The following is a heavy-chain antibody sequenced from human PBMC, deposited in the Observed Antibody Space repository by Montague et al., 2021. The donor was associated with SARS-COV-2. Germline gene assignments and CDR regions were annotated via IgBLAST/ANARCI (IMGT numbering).Heavy chain of an antibody. D-gene: IGHD4-11*01. CDR1: GGSFSDYY. CDR2: IHHSGNT. Sequence: SETLSLTCAVYGGSFSDYYWTWIRQPPGKGLEWIGSIHHSGNTYYNPSLKSRLTISIDTSKNQFSLKLTSLTAADTAVYYCASQVAYLDYFDPWGQGTLVTVSS. V-gene: IGHV4-34*01. J-gene: IGHJ5*02. CDR3: ASQVAYLDYFDP.